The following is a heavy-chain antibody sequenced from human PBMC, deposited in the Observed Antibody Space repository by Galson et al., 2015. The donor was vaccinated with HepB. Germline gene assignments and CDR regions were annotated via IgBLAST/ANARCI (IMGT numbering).Heavy chain of an antibody. CDR1: GDSVSSNRAS. CDR3: VRLSGSSWFDY. Sequence: CAISGDSVSSNRASWNWIRQSPSSGLEWLGKTYFRSKWYIEYAGSMKGRMTIIPDTSKNQFSLHLNSVTPEDTAVYYCVRLSGSSWFDYWGPGTLVTVSS. D-gene: IGHD6-13*01. V-gene: IGHV6-1*01. J-gene: IGHJ5*01. CDR2: TYFRSKWYI.